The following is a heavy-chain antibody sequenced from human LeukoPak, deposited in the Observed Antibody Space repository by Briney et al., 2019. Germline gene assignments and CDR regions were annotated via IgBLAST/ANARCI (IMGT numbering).Heavy chain of an antibody. V-gene: IGHV3-48*04. CDR1: GFTFSSYS. J-gene: IGHJ3*02. CDR2: ISSSSSTI. Sequence: QPGGSLRLSCAASGFTFSSYSMNWVRQAPGKGLEWVSYISSSSSTIYYADSVKGRFTISRDNAKNSLYLQMNSLRAEDTAVYYCARPIERWLQTPDAFDIWGQGTMVTVSS. CDR3: ARPIERWLQTPDAFDI. D-gene: IGHD5-24*01.